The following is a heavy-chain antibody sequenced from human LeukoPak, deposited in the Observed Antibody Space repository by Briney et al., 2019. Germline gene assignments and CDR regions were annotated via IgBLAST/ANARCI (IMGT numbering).Heavy chain of an antibody. CDR2: ISSSSRFSSYI. J-gene: IGHJ6*02. CDR3: ARLTVPAAIGPYYYSGMDV. CDR1: GFTFSSNG. V-gene: IGHV3-21*01. Sequence: GGSLRLSCAASGFTFSSNGMNWVRQAPGKGLEWVSSISSSSRFSSYIYYADSVKGRFTSSRDNARNSLYLQMNSLRAEDTAVYYCARLTVPAAIGPYYYSGMDVWGQGTTVTVSS. D-gene: IGHD2-2*01.